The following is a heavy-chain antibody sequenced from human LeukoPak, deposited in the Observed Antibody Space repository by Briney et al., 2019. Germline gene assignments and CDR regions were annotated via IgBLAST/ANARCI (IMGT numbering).Heavy chain of an antibody. CDR1: GFTFSSYE. CDR3: ARVGYSSSPGDAFDI. Sequence: GGSLRLSCAASGFTFSSYEMNWVRQAPGKGLEWVSYISSSGSTIYYADSVKGRFTISRENAKNSLYLQMNSLRAEDTAVYYCARVGYSSSPGDAFDIWGQGTMVTVSS. CDR2: ISSSGSTI. V-gene: IGHV3-48*03. J-gene: IGHJ3*02. D-gene: IGHD6-13*01.